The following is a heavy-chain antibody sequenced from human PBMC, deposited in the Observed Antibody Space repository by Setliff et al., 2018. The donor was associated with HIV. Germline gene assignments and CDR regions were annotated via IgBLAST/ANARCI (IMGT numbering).Heavy chain of an antibody. J-gene: IGHJ4*02. D-gene: IGHD7-27*01. CDR1: GYSFSDYW. V-gene: IGHV5-51*01. CDR2: TYPGDSTT. CDR3: IRRRRAPGAADLESY. Sequence: PGESLKISCKASGYSFSDYWIGWVRQVPGKGLEWMGVTYPGDSTTRYSPSLEGQVTISADRSINTAFLQWSSLEASDTAMYYCIRRRRAPGAADLESYWGQGTLVTVSS.